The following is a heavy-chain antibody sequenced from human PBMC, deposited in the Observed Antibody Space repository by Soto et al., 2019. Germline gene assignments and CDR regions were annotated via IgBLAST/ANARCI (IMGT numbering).Heavy chain of an antibody. CDR3: ARDPGQAGTWNYFDY. CDR2: INGDGSRT. D-gene: IGHD6-13*01. V-gene: IGHV3-74*01. Sequence: EVQLVESGGGLVQPGGSLRLSCVASGFTFSSYWMYWVRLAPGKGLVCVSRINGDGSRTSYADSVKGRFTISRDNAKNTLYQQMNSLRAEDTAVYYCARDPGQAGTWNYFDYWGQGTLVTVSS. CDR1: GFTFSSYW. J-gene: IGHJ4*02.